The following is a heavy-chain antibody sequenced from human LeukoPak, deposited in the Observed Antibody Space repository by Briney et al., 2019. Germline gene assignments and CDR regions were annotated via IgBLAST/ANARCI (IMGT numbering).Heavy chain of an antibody. CDR2: IIPIFGIA. CDR1: GGTFSSYA. V-gene: IGHV1-69*04. D-gene: IGHD6-19*01. Sequence: ASVTVSCKASGGTFSSYAISWVRQAPGQGLEWMGRIIPIFGIANYAQKFQGRVTITADKSTSTAYMELSSLRSEDTAVYYCARAGGVAGTSRRIDYWGQGTLVTVSS. CDR3: ARAGGVAGTSRRIDY. J-gene: IGHJ4*02.